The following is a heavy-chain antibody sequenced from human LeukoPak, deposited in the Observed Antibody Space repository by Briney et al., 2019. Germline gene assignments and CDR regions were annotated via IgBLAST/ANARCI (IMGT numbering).Heavy chain of an antibody. CDR3: AKALPKWGLLPFER. V-gene: IGHV3-23*01. Sequence: GGSLRLSCAASGFTFSSYAMSWVRQAPGQGLEWFSAISGSGGSTYYADSVKGRFTISRDNSKNTLYLQMNSLRAEDTAVYYCAKALPKWGLLPFERWGQGTLVTVSS. CDR1: GFTFSSYA. CDR2: ISGSGGST. J-gene: IGHJ4*02. D-gene: IGHD1-26*01.